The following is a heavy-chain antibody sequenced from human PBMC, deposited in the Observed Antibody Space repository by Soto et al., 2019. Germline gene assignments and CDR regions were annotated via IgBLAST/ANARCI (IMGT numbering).Heavy chain of an antibody. CDR2: VSSGIGTP. CDR1: GFAFSSYA. D-gene: IGHD2-2*01. V-gene: IGHV3-23*01. CDR3: AKAPVPGVIRRSPDS. J-gene: IGHJ5*01. Sequence: GSLRLSCAASGFAFSSYAISWVRQAPGKGLEWVSSVSSGIGTPYYADFVKGRFTVSRDNSKNTVFLQMNSLSPDDTAVYYCAKAPVPGVIRRSPDSWGQRALVTVSS.